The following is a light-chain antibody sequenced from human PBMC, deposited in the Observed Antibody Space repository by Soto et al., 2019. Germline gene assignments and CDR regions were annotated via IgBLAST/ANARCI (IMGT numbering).Light chain of an antibody. Sequence: DIQMAQSPSTLSASVGDRVTITCRASQSISSWLAWYQQKPGKAPNLLIYKASSLESGVPSRFSGSGSGTEFTLTISSLQSEDFAVYYCQQYNSWLRTFGQGTKV. CDR2: KAS. CDR3: QQYNSWLRT. CDR1: QSISSW. J-gene: IGKJ2*01. V-gene: IGKV1-5*03.